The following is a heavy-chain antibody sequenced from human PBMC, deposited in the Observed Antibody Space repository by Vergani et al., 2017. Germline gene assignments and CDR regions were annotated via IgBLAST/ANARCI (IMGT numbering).Heavy chain of an antibody. Sequence: EVQLVESGGGLVQPGRSLRLSCAASGFTFSSYSMNWVRQAPGKGLEWVSSISSSSSYIYYADSVKGRITISRDKAKNSLYLQMNSLRAEDTAVYYCATLLRPGVYGTFFLADDWGQGTLVTVSS. CDR1: GFTFSSYS. CDR3: ATLLRPGVYGTFFLADD. J-gene: IGHJ4*02. CDR2: ISSSSSYI. D-gene: IGHD3-3*01. V-gene: IGHV3-21*01.